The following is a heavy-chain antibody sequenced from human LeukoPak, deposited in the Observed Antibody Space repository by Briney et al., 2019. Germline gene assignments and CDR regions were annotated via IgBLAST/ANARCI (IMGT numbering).Heavy chain of an antibody. V-gene: IGHV3-15*01. CDR2: IKSKSDGRTT. Sequence: PGGSLRLSCAASGFTLSDAWMTWVRQAPGKGLEWVGRIKSKSDGRTTDYAAPVKGRFTISRDDSKNTLFLQMKGLKTEDTAVYYCTTVDYDISGYYYWGQGTLVTVSS. CDR1: GFTLSDAW. J-gene: IGHJ4*02. CDR3: TTVDYDISGYYY. D-gene: IGHD3-22*01.